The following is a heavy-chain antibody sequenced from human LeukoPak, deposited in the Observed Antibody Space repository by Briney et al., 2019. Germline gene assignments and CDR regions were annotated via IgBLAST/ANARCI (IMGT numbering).Heavy chain of an antibody. V-gene: IGHV3-64D*06. CDR2: ISSNGGST. D-gene: IGHD1-26*01. J-gene: IGHJ4*02. CDR1: GFTFSSYA. CDR3: VKDTSVSLREHYFDY. Sequence: GGSLRLSCPASGFTFSSYAMHWVRQAPGKGLEYVSAISSNGGSTYYADSVKGRFTISRDNSKNTLYLQMSSLRAEDTAVYYCVKDTSVSLREHYFDYWGQGTLVTVSS.